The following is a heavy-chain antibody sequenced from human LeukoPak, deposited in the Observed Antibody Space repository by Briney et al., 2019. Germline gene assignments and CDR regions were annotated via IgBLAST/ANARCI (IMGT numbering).Heavy chain of an antibody. V-gene: IGHV3-33*01. J-gene: IGHJ4*02. CDR3: ARDMSGSLDY. D-gene: IGHD1-26*01. Sequence: GRSLRLSCAASGFTFSSYGMHWVRRAPGKGLEWVAVIWYDGSNKYYADSVKGRFTISRDNSKNTLYLQMNSLRAEDTAVYYCARDMSGSLDYWGQGTLVTVSS. CDR1: GFTFSSYG. CDR2: IWYDGSNK.